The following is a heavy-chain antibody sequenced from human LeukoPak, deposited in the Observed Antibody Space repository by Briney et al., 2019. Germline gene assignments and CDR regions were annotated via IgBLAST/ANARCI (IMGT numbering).Heavy chain of an antibody. J-gene: IGHJ6*03. D-gene: IGHD6-13*01. CDR3: ARGIAAAGVHYYMDV. V-gene: IGHV4-61*02. CDR1: GGSISSGSYY. Sequence: PSETLSLTCTVSGGSISSGSYYWSWIRQPAGKGLEWIGRIYTSASTNYNPSLKSRVTISVDTSKHQFSLKLSSVTAADTAVYYCARGIAAAGVHYYMDVWGKGTTVTISS. CDR2: IYTSAST.